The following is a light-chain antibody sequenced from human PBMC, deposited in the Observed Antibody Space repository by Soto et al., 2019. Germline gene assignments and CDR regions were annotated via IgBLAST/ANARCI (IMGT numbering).Light chain of an antibody. Sequence: EIVMTQSPATLSVSPGERATISCRASQSISSNLAWYQQKPGQAPRLLIYGASTRPPGIPATFSGSGSGTEFILTISSLQSADFAVSYCQQYNNWPFTFGPGTKVDIK. J-gene: IGKJ3*01. CDR1: QSISSN. CDR3: QQYNNWPFT. V-gene: IGKV3-15*01. CDR2: GAS.